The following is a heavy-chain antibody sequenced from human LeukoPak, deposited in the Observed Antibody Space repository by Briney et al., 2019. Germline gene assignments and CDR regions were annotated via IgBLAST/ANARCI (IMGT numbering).Heavy chain of an antibody. CDR1: GFTFRSYW. J-gene: IGHJ4*02. CDR2: IKQDGSEK. Sequence: GGSLRLSCAASGFTFRSYWMSWVRQAPGKGLEWVANIKQDGSEKYYVDSVKGRFTISRDNSKNTLYLQMNSLRAEDTAVYYCARVGGGAAKDWGQGTLVTVSS. CDR3: ARVGGGAAKD. D-gene: IGHD1-26*01. V-gene: IGHV3-7*03.